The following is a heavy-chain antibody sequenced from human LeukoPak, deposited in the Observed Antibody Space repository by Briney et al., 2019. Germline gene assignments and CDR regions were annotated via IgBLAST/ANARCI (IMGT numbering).Heavy chain of an antibody. J-gene: IGHJ4*02. CDR2: ISSRSGTI. D-gene: IGHD3-22*01. CDR1: GFTFSIYS. Sequence: GGSLRFSCAASGFTFSIYSMNWVRQAPGKGLEWVSYISSRSGTIYYADSVNGRFTISRDNAKNSLYLQMNSLRAEDTAVYYCARDQDNSGDYRPFDYWGQGTLVTVSS. V-gene: IGHV3-48*01. CDR3: ARDQDNSGDYRPFDY.